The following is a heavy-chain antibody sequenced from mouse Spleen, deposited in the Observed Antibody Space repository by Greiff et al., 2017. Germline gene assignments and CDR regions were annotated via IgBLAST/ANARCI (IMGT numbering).Heavy chain of an antibody. J-gene: IGHJ3*01. CDR2: ISSGGSYT. CDR1: GFTFSSYA. V-gene: IGHV5-9-1*01. CDR3: ASITTGAY. Sequence: EVMLVESGGGLVKPGGSLKLSCAASGFTFSSYAMSWVRQTPEKRLEWVATISSGGSYTYYPDSVKGRFTISRDNAKNTLYLQMSSLRSEDTAMYYCASITTGAYWGQGTLVTVSA. D-gene: IGHD1-1*01.